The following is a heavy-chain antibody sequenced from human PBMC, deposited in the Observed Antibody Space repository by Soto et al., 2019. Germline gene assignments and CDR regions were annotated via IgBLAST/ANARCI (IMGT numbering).Heavy chain of an antibody. J-gene: IGHJ5*02. CDR1: AASISSALYF. CDR3: ASVKYNDTWYLHWFDP. D-gene: IGHD3-9*01. Sequence: PSETLSLTCTVSAASISSALYFLAWIRQPPGMGLEWIGSMFHTGSTYHNPSLKSRVTISVDTSKNQFSLRLSSVTAADTAIYYCASVKYNDTWYLHWFDPWGQGTLGTVS. CDR2: MFHTGST. V-gene: IGHV4-39*01.